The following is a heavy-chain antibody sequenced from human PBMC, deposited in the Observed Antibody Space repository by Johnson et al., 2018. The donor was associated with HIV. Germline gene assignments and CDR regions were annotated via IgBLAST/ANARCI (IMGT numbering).Heavy chain of an antibody. CDR2: IYSGGTT. D-gene: IGHD4-23*01. V-gene: IGHV3-66*01. J-gene: IGHJ3*02. CDR1: GFTVSSNY. CDR3: AREALPRGLQSSFGGAFDI. Sequence: VQLVESGGGLVQPGGSLRLSCAASGFTVSSNYMTWVRQAPGKRLEWVSVIYSGGTTYNADSVKGRFTISRDNAKNSLYLQMNSLRAEDTAVYYCAREALPRGLQSSFGGAFDIWGQGTMVTVSS.